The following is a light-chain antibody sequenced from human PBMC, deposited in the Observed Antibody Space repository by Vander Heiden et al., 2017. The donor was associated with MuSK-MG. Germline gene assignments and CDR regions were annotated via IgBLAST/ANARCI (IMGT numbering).Light chain of an antibody. CDR3: QQYGSSPLIT. J-gene: IGKJ5*01. CDR2: GAS. CDR1: QSVSSSY. Sequence: EIVLTQSPGTLPLSPGERATLSCRASQSVSSSYLAWYQQKAGQAPRLLIYGASSRATGFPDRFSGRGSGTDFTLTISRLEPEDFAVYYCQQYGSSPLITFGQGTRLEIK. V-gene: IGKV3-20*01.